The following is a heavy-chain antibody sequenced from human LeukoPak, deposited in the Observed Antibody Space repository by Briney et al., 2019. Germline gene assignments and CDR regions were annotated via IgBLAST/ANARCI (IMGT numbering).Heavy chain of an antibody. Sequence: SVNVSCKASVFTFTNYYIHGVRQAPAQGLECMAWINPNSGDTDYAQKFQGRVTTPRDTSASTAYMALSSLRSDDAAFYYCASDWYFDYWGQGTLVTVSS. CDR3: ASDWYFDY. J-gene: IGHJ4*02. D-gene: IGHD1-14*01. CDR2: INPNSGDT. V-gene: IGHV1-2*02. CDR1: VFTFTNYY.